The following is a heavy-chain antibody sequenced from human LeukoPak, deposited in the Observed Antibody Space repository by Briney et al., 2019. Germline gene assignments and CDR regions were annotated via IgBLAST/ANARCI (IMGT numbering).Heavy chain of an antibody. CDR3: ARAVMAAAGIRY. D-gene: IGHD6-13*01. J-gene: IGHJ4*02. Sequence: ASVKVSCKASGYTFTSYAMHWVRQAPGQRLEWMGWINAGNGNTKYSQKFQGRDTITRDTSASTAYMELSSLRSEDTAVYYCARAVMAAAGIRYWGQGTLVTVSS. CDR1: GYTFTSYA. CDR2: INAGNGNT. V-gene: IGHV1-3*01.